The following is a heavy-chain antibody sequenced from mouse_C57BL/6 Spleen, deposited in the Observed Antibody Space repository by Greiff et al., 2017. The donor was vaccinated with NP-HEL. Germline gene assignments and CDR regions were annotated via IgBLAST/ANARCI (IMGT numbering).Heavy chain of an antibody. CDR3: ARRGDGYGEYYFDD. CDR2: IDPSDSYT. D-gene: IGHD2-2*01. Sequence: QVHVKQPGAELVKPGASVKLSCKASGYTFTSYWMQWVKQRPGQGLEWIGEIDPSDSYTNYNQKFKGKATLTVDTSSSTAYMQLSSLTSEDSAVYYCARRGDGYGEYYFDDWGQGTTLTVSS. V-gene: IGHV1-50*01. J-gene: IGHJ2*01. CDR1: GYTFTSYW.